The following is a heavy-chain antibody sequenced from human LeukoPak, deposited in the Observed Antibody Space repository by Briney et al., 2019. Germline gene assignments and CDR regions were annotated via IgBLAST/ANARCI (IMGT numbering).Heavy chain of an antibody. V-gene: IGHV1-2*02. CDR3: ARAPDYDYVWGTYRLGY. D-gene: IGHD3-16*02. J-gene: IGHJ4*02. CDR2: INPNTGGT. CDR1: GYTFTGYS. Sequence: GASVKVSCKASGYTFTGYSIHWVRQAPGQGLEWMGWINPNTGGTNYAQKFQGRVTMTRDTSISTVYMGLSSLRFDDTAVFYCARAPDYDYVWGTYRLGYWGQGTLVTVSS.